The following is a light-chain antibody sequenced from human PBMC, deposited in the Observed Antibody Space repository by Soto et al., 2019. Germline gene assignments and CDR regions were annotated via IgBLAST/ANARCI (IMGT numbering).Light chain of an antibody. CDR3: QQYYSTPLT. V-gene: IGKV4-1*01. CDR2: WAS. Sequence: DIVMTQSPDSLAVSLGERATINCKSSQSVLYSSNNKNYLVWYQQKPGQPPKLLIYWASTRESGVPDRFSGGGSGTDFTLTISSLQAEDVAVYYCQQYYSTPLTFGGGTKVDIK. CDR1: QSVLYSSNNKNY. J-gene: IGKJ4*01.